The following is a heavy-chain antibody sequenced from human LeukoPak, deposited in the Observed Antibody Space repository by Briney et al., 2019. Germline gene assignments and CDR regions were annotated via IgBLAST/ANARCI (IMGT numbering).Heavy chain of an antibody. CDR1: GYSISSGYY. CDR3: ARDTGYSSSRSPDY. Sequence: SETLSLTCTVSGYSISSGYYWGWIRQPPGKGLEWIGSIYHTGSTYYNPSLKSRVTLSLDTSKNQFSLRLTSVTAADTAVYYCARDTGYSSSRSPDYWGQGTLVTVSS. J-gene: IGHJ4*02. CDR2: IYHTGST. D-gene: IGHD6-13*01. V-gene: IGHV4-38-2*02.